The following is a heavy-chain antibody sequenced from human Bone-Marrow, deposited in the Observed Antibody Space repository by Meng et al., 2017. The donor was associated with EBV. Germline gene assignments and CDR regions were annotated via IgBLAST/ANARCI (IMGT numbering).Heavy chain of an antibody. V-gene: IGHV3-43D*03. CDR1: GFSFINFA. J-gene: IGHJ4*02. CDR2: ISWNGETT. CDR3: AKDRRISERYIYPPYYFDY. Sequence: EVQLXXXXXGVVXPXXXLKLXXXVSGFSFINFAMYWVRQAPGKGLEWVSFISWNGETTYYADSVRGRFTVSRDNSKNTLYLQMNTLESEDAAFYYCAKDRRISERYIYPPYYFDYWGQGTLVTVSS. D-gene: IGHD3-10*01.